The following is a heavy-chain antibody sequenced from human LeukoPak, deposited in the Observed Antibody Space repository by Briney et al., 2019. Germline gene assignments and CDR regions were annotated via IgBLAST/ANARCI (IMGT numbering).Heavy chain of an antibody. Sequence: SETLSLTCTVSGGSISSYYWSWIRQPAGKGLEWIGRIYTSGSTNYNPSLKSRVTMSVDTSKNQFSLKLSSVTAADTAVYYCARDWVSRRITMRFDPWGQGTLVTVSS. CDR1: GGSISSYY. CDR2: IYTSGST. CDR3: ARDWVSRRITMRFDP. D-gene: IGHD3-22*01. J-gene: IGHJ5*02. V-gene: IGHV4-4*07.